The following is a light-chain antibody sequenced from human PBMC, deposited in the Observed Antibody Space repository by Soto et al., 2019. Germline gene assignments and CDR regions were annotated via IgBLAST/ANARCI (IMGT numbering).Light chain of an antibody. CDR1: ISDVGGNDY. CDR2: DVS. V-gene: IGLV2-14*03. J-gene: IGLJ1*01. Sequence: QSVLTQPASVSGSPGQSITISCTGTISDVGGNDYVSWYQQHPGKAPKVIIYDVSYRPSGISNRFSGSKSGNTASLVISGLQAEDEAKYYCVSYTGSTTYVFGTGTKLTVL. CDR3: VSYTGSTTYV.